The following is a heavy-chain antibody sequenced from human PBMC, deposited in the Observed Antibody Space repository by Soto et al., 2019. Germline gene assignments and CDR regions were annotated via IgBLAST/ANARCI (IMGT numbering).Heavy chain of an antibody. Sequence: SETLSLTCAVSGGSISSGGYSWSWIRQPPGKGLEWIGYIYHSGSTYYNPSLKSRVTISVDRSKNQFSLKLSSVTAADTAVYYCARVEDQQLIGFDPWGQGTLVTVSS. V-gene: IGHV4-30-2*01. CDR2: IYHSGST. CDR1: GGSISSGGYS. CDR3: ARVEDQQLIGFDP. D-gene: IGHD6-13*01. J-gene: IGHJ5*02.